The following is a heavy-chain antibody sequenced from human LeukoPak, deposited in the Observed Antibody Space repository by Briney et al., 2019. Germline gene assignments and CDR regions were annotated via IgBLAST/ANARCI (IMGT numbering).Heavy chain of an antibody. D-gene: IGHD3-10*01. CDR2: ISTSSSYI. CDR1: GFTFSSYS. J-gene: IGHJ4*02. Sequence: GSLRLSCAASGFTFSSYSMSWARQAPGKGLEWVSSISTSSSYIYYADSVKGRFTISRDNAKNSLYLQMNSLRAEDTAVYYCARDKYGSGSYSWSKRLDYWGQGTLVTVSS. V-gene: IGHV3-21*01. CDR3: ARDKYGSGSYSWSKRLDY.